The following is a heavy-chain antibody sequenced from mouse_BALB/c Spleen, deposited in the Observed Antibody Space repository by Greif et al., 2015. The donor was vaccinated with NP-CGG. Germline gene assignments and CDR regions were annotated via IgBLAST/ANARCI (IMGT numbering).Heavy chain of an antibody. J-gene: IGHJ2*01. CDR1: GFTFSSYA. Sequence: EVKLEESGGGLVKPGGSLKLSCAASGFTFSSYAMSWVRQTPEKRLEWVATISSGGSYTYYPDSVKGRFTISRDNAKNTLYLQMSSLRSEDTAMYYCARRDYWGQGTTLTVSS. CDR2: ISSGGSYT. V-gene: IGHV5-9-3*01. CDR3: ARRDY.